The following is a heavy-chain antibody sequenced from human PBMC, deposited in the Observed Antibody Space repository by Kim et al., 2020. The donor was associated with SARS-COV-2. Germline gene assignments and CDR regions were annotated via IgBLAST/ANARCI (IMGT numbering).Heavy chain of an antibody. CDR1: GGSFSGYY. CDR3: ASHPRRYNWNYGSDY. CDR2: INHSGST. J-gene: IGHJ4*02. D-gene: IGHD1-7*01. Sequence: SETLSLTCAVYGGSFSGYYWSWIRQPPGKGLEWIGEINHSGSTNYNPSLKSRVTISVDTSKNQFSLKLSSVTAADTAVYYCASHPRRYNWNYGSDYWGQGTLVTVSS. V-gene: IGHV4-34*01.